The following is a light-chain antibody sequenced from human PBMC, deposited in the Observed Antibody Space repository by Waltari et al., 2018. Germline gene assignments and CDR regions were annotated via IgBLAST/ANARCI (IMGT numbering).Light chain of an antibody. CDR2: GNT. CDR3: QSFDSSLSASV. J-gene: IGLJ3*02. Sequence: QSLLTQPPSMSGAPGQNFTIPCTGGSSNFGEGYGVHWYQQFPGTAPKLLIFGNTNRPSGVPGRFSGSKSGTSASLAIAGLQSEDEAVYYCQSFDSSLSASVFGGGTKLTVL. V-gene: IGLV1-40*01. CDR1: SSNFGEGYG.